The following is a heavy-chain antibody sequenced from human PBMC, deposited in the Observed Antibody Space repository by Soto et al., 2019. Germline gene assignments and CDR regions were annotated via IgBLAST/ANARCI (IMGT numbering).Heavy chain of an antibody. Sequence: ASVKVSCKASGYTFTSYGISWVRQAPGQGLEWMGWISAYNGNTNYAQKLQGRVTMTTDTSTSTAYMELRSLRSDDTAVYYCARGNYDFLSGYSTRYYYYYMDVWAKGNTVTVSS. CDR3: ARGNYDFLSGYSTRYYYYYMDV. V-gene: IGHV1-18*01. CDR1: GYTFTSYG. J-gene: IGHJ6*03. D-gene: IGHD3-3*01. CDR2: ISAYNGNT.